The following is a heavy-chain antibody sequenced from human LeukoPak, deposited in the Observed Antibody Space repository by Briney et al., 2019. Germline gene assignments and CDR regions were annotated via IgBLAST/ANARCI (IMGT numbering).Heavy chain of an antibody. CDR2: INPSGGST. Sequence: SVKLSCKSSGYTFTSYYMHWVRHAPGQGLEWMGIINPSGGSTSYAQKFQGRVTMTRDTSTSTVYMELRSLRSEDTAVYYCARTAAGSDAFDIWGQGTMVTVSS. CDR3: ARTAAGSDAFDI. CDR1: GYTFTSYY. V-gene: IGHV1-46*01. D-gene: IGHD6-25*01. J-gene: IGHJ3*02.